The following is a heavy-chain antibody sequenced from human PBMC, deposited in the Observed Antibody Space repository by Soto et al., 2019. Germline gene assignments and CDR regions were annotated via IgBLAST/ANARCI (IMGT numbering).Heavy chain of an antibody. D-gene: IGHD4-17*01. CDR1: GGSISSSSYY. CDR2: IYYSGST. J-gene: IGHJ4*02. Sequence: PSETLSLTCTVSGGSISSSSYYWGWIRQPPGKGLEWIGSIYYSGSTYYNPSLKSRVTISVDTSKNQFSLKLSSVTAADTAVYYCARQIDYDLYFDYWGQGTLVTVSS. CDR3: ARQIDYDLYFDY. V-gene: IGHV4-39*01.